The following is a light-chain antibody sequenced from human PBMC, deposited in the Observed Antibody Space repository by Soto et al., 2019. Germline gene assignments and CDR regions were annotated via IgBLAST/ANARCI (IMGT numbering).Light chain of an antibody. CDR2: GAS. CDR3: HQSYSTPMP. V-gene: IGKV1-39*01. J-gene: IGKJ1*01. CDR1: QSVSSY. Sequence: IEMTQSPSSLSASVGDRVTITCRASQSVSSYLDWFQQRPWKAPKLLIYGASSLNDGVPSRFSGSASGTAFTLTISSLPPEDLATYYGHQSYSTPMPFGQGNKVEMK.